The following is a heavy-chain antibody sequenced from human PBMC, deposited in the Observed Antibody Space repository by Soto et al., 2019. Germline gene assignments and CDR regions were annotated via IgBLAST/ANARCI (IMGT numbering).Heavy chain of an antibody. V-gene: IGHV1-46*01. CDR3: ARALWFGELLFGSYGMDV. J-gene: IGHJ6*02. D-gene: IGHD3-10*01. CDR2: INPSSGST. Sequence: QVHLVQSGAEVKKPGASVNISCKASGYTFSSYYMNLVRQAHGQGLEWMGIINPSSGSTFYAQKFQCRLTMSSDTSTSTVYMELSSLGSEDTAGYYCARALWFGELLFGSYGMDVWGQGTTVTVSS. CDR1: GYTFSSYY.